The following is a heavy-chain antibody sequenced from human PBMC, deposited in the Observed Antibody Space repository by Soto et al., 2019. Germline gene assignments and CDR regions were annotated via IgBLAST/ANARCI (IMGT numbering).Heavy chain of an antibody. D-gene: IGHD2-2*01. CDR1: GVSISNYY. CDR3: VRHMSTSWYSSFDY. CDR2: VAYSGST. V-gene: IGHV4-39*01. Sequence: PSETLSLTCTVSGVSISNYYWAWIRQPPGRGLEWIGSVAYSGSTNYDASLKSRITISVDTSKNHLSLRVNSVTATDTAVFYCVRHMSTSWYSSFDYWGQGTPVTVSS. J-gene: IGHJ4*02.